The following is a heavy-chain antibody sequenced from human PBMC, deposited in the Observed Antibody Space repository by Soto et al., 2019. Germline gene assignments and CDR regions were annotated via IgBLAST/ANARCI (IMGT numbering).Heavy chain of an antibody. CDR3: TLDYYGSGSDYYYGMDV. CDR1: GFTFSNAW. V-gene: IGHV3-15*01. D-gene: IGHD3-10*01. Sequence: GSLRLSCAASGFTFSNAWMSWVRQAPGKGLEWVGRIKSKTDGGTTDYAAPVKGRFTISRDDSKNTLYLQMNSLKTEDTAVYYCTLDYYGSGSDYYYGMDVWGQGTTVTVSS. CDR2: IKSKTDGGTT. J-gene: IGHJ6*02.